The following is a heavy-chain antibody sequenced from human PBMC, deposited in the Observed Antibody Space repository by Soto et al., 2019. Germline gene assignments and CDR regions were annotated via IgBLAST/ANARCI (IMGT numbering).Heavy chain of an antibody. D-gene: IGHD3-10*01. Sequence: QVQLVESGGGVVQSGTSLRLSCAASGMKFSSYGMHWVRQAPGKGLEWVAVIWFDGFKKYYVDSVKGRFTISRDNSNNTLYLHMNSLRAEDTGVYYCARELLYGTGSRNFHYYGMDVWGQGTTVTVSS. V-gene: IGHV3-33*01. CDR1: GMKFSSYG. CDR2: IWFDGFKK. J-gene: IGHJ6*02. CDR3: ARELLYGTGSRNFHYYGMDV.